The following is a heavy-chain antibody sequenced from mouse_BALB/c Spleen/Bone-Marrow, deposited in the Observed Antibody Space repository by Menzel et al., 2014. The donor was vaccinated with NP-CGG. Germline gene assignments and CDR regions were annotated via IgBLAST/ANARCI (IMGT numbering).Heavy chain of an antibody. D-gene: IGHD4-1*01. Sequence: EVKLMESGGGLVKPGGSLKLSCAASGFTFSSYAMSWVRRTPEKRLEWVATISSGGNYTYYPDSVKGRFTISRDNAKNTLYLQMSSLRSEDTAMYYCASTGYFFDYWGQGTTLTVSS. CDR2: ISSGGNYT. CDR1: GFTFSSYA. J-gene: IGHJ2*01. V-gene: IGHV5-9-1*01. CDR3: ASTGYFFDY.